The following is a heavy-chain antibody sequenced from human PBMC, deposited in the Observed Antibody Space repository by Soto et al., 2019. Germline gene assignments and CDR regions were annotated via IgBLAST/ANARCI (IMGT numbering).Heavy chain of an antibody. J-gene: IGHJ4*02. CDR3: LSGRFTTISFDF. CDR2: IYYTGAA. Sequence: SETVSLTCSVAGGSVATGGTYWSWARLLPGKGLQWVGYIYYTGAAYYNPALQSRVTISLDTSENQFSLKLTSVTAADTAVYFFLSGRFTTISFDFWGPG. D-gene: IGHD3-22*01. V-gene: IGHV4-31*03. CDR1: GGSVATGGTY.